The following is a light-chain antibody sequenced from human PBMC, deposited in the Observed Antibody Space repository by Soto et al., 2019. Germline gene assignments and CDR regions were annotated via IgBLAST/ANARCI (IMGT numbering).Light chain of an antibody. Sequence: QSVLTQPPSASGTPGQRVSISCSGSSSNIGSNYVYWYQQVPGTTPKLLIYKNNQRPSGVPDRFSGSKSGTSDSLAISGLRSEDEADYYCAVWDDSLSGREVFGGGTKLTVL. J-gene: IGLJ2*01. CDR2: KNN. CDR1: SSNIGSNY. V-gene: IGLV1-47*01. CDR3: AVWDDSLSGREV.